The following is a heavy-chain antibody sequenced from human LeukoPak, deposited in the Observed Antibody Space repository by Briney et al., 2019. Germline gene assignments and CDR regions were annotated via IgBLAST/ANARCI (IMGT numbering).Heavy chain of an antibody. CDR2: INPNSGGT. V-gene: IGHV1-2*02. CDR1: GYTFTGYY. D-gene: IGHD3-9*01. CDR3: ARDYDILTGFCWFDP. J-gene: IGHJ5*02. Sequence: ASVKVSCKASGYTFTGYYMHWVRQAPGQGLEWMGWINPNSGGTNYAQKFQGRVTMTRDTSISTAYMELSRLRSDGTAVYYCARDYDILTGFCWFDPWGQGTLVTVSS.